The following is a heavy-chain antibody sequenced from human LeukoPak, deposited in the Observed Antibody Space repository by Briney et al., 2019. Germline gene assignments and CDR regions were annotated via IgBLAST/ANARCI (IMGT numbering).Heavy chain of an antibody. CDR1: GGSISSSSYY. Sequence: PSETLSLTCTVSGGSISSSSYYWGWIRQPPGKGLEWIGSIYYSGSTHYNPSLKSRVTISVDTSKNQFSLKLSSVTAADTAVYYCARRGFGEFDYWGQGTLVTVSS. CDR3: ARRGFGEFDY. V-gene: IGHV4-39*01. CDR2: IYYSGST. D-gene: IGHD3-10*01. J-gene: IGHJ4*02.